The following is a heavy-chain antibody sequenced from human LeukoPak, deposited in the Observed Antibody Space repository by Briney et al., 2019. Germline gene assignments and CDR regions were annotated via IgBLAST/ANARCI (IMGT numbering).Heavy chain of an antibody. CDR2: SYHSGGT. CDR1: GYSIRSGYY. Sequence: SETLSLTCTVSGYSIRSGYYWAWIRQPPGKGLEWIGSSYHSGGTDYNLSLKSRITISVDTSKNQFSLQLNSLTAADTAVYYCARDGGDSSGYYLNYFDYWGQGTLVTVSS. CDR3: ARDGGDSSGYYLNYFDY. V-gene: IGHV4-38-2*02. D-gene: IGHD3-22*01. J-gene: IGHJ4*02.